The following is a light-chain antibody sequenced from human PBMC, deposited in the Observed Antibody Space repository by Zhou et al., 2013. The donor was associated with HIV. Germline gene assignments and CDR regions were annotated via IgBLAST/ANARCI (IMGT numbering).Light chain of an antibody. CDR1: QSISSW. Sequence: DIQMTQSPSTLSASVGDRVIITCRASQSISSWLAWYQQKPGKAPSLLIFGASTLQGGVPLRFSGNGSGTDFTLTINSLQPEDLATYYCQQSFTTPYTFGQGTKLEI. CDR2: GAS. CDR3: QQSFTTPYT. V-gene: IGKV1-39*01. J-gene: IGKJ2*01.